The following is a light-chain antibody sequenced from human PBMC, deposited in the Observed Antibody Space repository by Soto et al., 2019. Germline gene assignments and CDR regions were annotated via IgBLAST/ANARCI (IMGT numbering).Light chain of an antibody. CDR1: QSVSSSY. J-gene: IGKJ4*01. CDR2: GAS. Sequence: EIVLTQSPGTLSLSPGERATLSCRASQSVSSSYLAWYQQKPGQAPRLLIYGASSRATGIPDRFSGSGSGTDFTLTISRLEPEDFAVYYCQQYGSSLGIFGGGTQVEIK. V-gene: IGKV3-20*01. CDR3: QQYGSSLGI.